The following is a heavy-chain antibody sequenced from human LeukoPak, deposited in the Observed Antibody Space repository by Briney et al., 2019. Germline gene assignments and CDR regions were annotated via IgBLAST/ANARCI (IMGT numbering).Heavy chain of an antibody. V-gene: IGHV1-18*01. CDR1: GYTFTSYG. CDR2: ISAYNGNT. Sequence: ASVKVSCKASGYTFTSYGISWVRQAPGQGLEWMGWISAYNGNTNYAQKLQGRVTMTTDTSTSTAYMELRSLRSDDTAVYYCARVETSGWYDYYYYYMDVWGKGTTVTISS. D-gene: IGHD6-19*01. J-gene: IGHJ6*03. CDR3: ARVETSGWYDYYYYYMDV.